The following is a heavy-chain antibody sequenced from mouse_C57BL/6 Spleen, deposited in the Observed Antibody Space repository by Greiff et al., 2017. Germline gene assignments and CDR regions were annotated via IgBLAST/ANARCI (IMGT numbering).Heavy chain of an antibody. D-gene: IGHD2-4*01. Sequence: EVQGVESGGGLVKPGGSLKLSCAASGFTFSSYTMSWVRQTPEKRLEWVATISGGGGNTYYPDSVKGRFTISRDNAKNTLYLQMSSLRSEDTALYYCARQDDSYWYFDFWGTGTTVTVSS. V-gene: IGHV5-9*01. CDR1: GFTFSSYT. J-gene: IGHJ1*03. CDR3: ARQDDSYWYFDF. CDR2: ISGGGGNT.